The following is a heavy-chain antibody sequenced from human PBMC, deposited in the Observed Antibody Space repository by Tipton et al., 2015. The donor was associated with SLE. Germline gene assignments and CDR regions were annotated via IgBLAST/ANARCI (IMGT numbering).Heavy chain of an antibody. CDR2: ISSGGNSI. Sequence: SLRLSCAASGFTVSSNYMSWVRQAPGKGLEWVSFISSGGNSIYYVDSVQGRFTISRDNAKNTVSLQMNRLRVEDTAVYYCARGGRYSTLDYWGQGTLVTVSS. CDR1: GFTVSSNY. J-gene: IGHJ4*02. CDR3: ARGGRYSTLDY. V-gene: IGHV3-21*01. D-gene: IGHD1-26*01.